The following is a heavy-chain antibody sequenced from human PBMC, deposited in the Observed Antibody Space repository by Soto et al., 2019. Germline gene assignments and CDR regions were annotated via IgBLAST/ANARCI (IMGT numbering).Heavy chain of an antibody. CDR3: AKGHSDSFGNYDYFGMDV. CDR2: ITGAGGST. J-gene: IGHJ6*02. CDR1: GFTFDNYG. D-gene: IGHD4-4*01. V-gene: IGHV3-23*01. Sequence: LGGSLRLSCAASGFTFDNYGMSWVRQAPGKGLEWIGAITGAGGSTYNADSVKGRFAISRDNSKKTVYLQVDSLRVEDTAVYYCAKGHSDSFGNYDYFGMDVWGQGTTVTVSS.